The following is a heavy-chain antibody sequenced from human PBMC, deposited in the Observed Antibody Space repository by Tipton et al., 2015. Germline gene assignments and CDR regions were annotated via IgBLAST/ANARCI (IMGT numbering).Heavy chain of an antibody. CDR3: ARVGRFSGYPHDALDI. CDR2: FFYSGST. Sequence: TLSLTCTVSGGSLDSSDDYWGWVRQPPGKGLEWIGSFFYSGSTYYNPSLKSRVTMFVDASKNELSLKLTSVTAADTAVYYCARVGRFSGYPHDALDIWGQGTMVIVSS. J-gene: IGHJ3*02. D-gene: IGHD3-22*01. CDR1: GGSLDSSDDY. V-gene: IGHV4-39*01.